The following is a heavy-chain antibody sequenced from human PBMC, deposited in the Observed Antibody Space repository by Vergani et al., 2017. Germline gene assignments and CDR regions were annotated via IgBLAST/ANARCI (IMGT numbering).Heavy chain of an antibody. CDR1: GYSFTNYW. Sequence: EVQLVQSGAEVQKPGESLKISCQISGYSFTNYWIGWVRQMPGKGLEWMGIIHPADSDTRYSPSFQGQVTISVDKSISTAYLQRGSLRASDSAMYYCARLYGRDSSGSKYFDYWGQGTLVTVSS. V-gene: IGHV5-51*01. CDR2: IHPADSDT. CDR3: ARLYGRDSSGSKYFDY. D-gene: IGHD3-22*01. J-gene: IGHJ4*02.